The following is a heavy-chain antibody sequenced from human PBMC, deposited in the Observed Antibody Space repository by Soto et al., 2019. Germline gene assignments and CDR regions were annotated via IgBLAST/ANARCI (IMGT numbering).Heavy chain of an antibody. CDR2: ISSSSSTI. CDR1: GFTFSSYS. V-gene: IGHV3-48*02. D-gene: IGHD3-10*01. Sequence: EVQLVESGGGLVQPGGSLRLSCAASGFTFSSYSMNWVRQAPGKGLEWVSYISSSSSTIYYADSVKGRFTISRDNAKNSLYLQMNSLRDEDTDVYYCASRLKLWFGELSDYWGQGTLVTVSS. CDR3: ASRLKLWFGELSDY. J-gene: IGHJ4*02.